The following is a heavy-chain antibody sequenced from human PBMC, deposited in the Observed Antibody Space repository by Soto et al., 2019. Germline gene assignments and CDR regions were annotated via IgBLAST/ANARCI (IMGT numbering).Heavy chain of an antibody. J-gene: IGHJ2*01. D-gene: IGHD1-26*01. CDR2: IIPIVGTA. Sequence: QVQLVQSGAEVKKPGSSVKVSCKASGGTFSSYAISWVRQAPGQGLEWMGGIIPIVGTANYAQKFQGRVTITADNSTSTAYMELSSLRSEDTAVYYCARDGSRSCGNPYWYFDLWGRGTLVTVSS. V-gene: IGHV1-69*06. CDR3: ARDGSRSCGNPYWYFDL. CDR1: GGTFSSYA.